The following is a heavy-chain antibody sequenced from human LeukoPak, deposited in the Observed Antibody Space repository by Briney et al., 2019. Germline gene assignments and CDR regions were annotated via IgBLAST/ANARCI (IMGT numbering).Heavy chain of an antibody. V-gene: IGHV1-69*01. J-gene: IGHJ6*02. CDR1: GGTFSSYA. CDR3: VRDQVATIRVSYYYYGMDV. Sequence: SVKVSCKASGGTFSSYAISWVRQAPGQGPEWMGGIIPIFGTANYAQKFQGRVTITADESTSTAYMELSSLRSEDTAVYYCVRDQVATIRVSYYYYGMDVWGQGTTVTVSS. D-gene: IGHD5-12*01. CDR2: IIPIFGTA.